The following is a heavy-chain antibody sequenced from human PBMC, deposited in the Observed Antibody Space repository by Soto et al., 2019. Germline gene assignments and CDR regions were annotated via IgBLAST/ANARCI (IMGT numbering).Heavy chain of an antibody. CDR2: ISSSSSDI. CDR3: ARDNGRGSSTSYYFDY. V-gene: IGHV3-21*01. D-gene: IGHD2-8*01. CDR1: GFTFTNYN. J-gene: IGHJ4*02. Sequence: GSLRLSCAASGFTFTNYNMNWVRQAPGRGLEWVSFISSSSSDIYYADSLKGRFTISIGNAKNSLYLQMNSLRAEDTAIYYCARDNGRGSSTSYYFDYWGQGTLVTVSS.